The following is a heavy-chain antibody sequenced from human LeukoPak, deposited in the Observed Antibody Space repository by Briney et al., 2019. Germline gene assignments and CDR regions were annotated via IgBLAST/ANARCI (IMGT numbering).Heavy chain of an antibody. CDR2: IYSGGST. CDR3: ARDLSSGYYPNYYYYYGMDV. J-gene: IGHJ6*02. D-gene: IGHD3-22*01. CDR1: GFSPSSYW. V-gene: IGHV3-53*01. Sequence: PGGSLRLSCAASGFSPSSYWMSWVRQAPGKGLEWVSVIYSGGSTYYADSVKGRFTISRDNSKNTLYLQMNSLRAEDTAVYYCARDLSSGYYPNYYYYYGMDVWGQGTTVTVSS.